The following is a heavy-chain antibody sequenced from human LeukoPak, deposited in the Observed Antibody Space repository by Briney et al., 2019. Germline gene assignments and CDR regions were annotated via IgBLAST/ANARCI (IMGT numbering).Heavy chain of an antibody. Sequence: PGGSLRLSCAASGFTFSSYAMSWVRQAPGKGLEWVSGISGSGGSTYYADSVKGRFTISRDNSKNTLFLQMNSLRAEDTAVYYCASNQNGYHFDYWGQGTLVTVSP. CDR1: GFTFSSYA. CDR3: ASNQNGYHFDY. J-gene: IGHJ4*02. D-gene: IGHD5-18*01. CDR2: ISGSGGST. V-gene: IGHV3-23*01.